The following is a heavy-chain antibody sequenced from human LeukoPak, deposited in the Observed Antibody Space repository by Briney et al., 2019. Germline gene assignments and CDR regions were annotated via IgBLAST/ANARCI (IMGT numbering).Heavy chain of an antibody. Sequence: ASVKVSCKVSGYSLSDLSLQWVRQAPGQGLEWMGGFNPEHTETIYSQKFQGRVTLTEDTSTDTAYMELSSLRSEDTAMYFCAQQKAGYSGSPSWFDPGGQGTLVTVSS. CDR2: FNPEHTET. CDR3: AQQKAGYSGSPSWFDP. V-gene: IGHV1-24*01. D-gene: IGHD5-12*01. J-gene: IGHJ5*02. CDR1: GYSLSDLS.